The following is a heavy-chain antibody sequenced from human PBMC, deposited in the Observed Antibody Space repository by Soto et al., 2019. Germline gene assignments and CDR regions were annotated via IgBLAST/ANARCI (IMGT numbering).Heavy chain of an antibody. J-gene: IGHJ6*02. V-gene: IGHV4-59*08. Sequence: SETLSLTCTVSGGSISSYYWSWIRQPPGKGLEWIGYIYYSGSTNYNPSLKSRVTISVDTSKNQFSLKLSSVTAADTAVYYCAARATNGMDVWGQGTTVTVSS. CDR2: IYYSGST. CDR1: GGSISSYY. D-gene: IGHD5-12*01. CDR3: AARATNGMDV.